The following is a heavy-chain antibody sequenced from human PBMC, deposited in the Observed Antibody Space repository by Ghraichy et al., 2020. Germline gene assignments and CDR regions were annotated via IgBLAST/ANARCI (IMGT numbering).Heavy chain of an antibody. CDR2: IYYSGST. Sequence: SETLSLTCTVSGGSISSYYWSWIRQPPGKGLEWIGYIYYSGSTNYNPSLKSRVTISVDTSKNQFSLKLSSVTAADTAVYYCARRRSSGWHEGHYFDYWGQGTLVTVSS. J-gene: IGHJ4*02. V-gene: IGHV4-59*01. D-gene: IGHD6-19*01. CDR3: ARRRSSGWHEGHYFDY. CDR1: GGSISSYY.